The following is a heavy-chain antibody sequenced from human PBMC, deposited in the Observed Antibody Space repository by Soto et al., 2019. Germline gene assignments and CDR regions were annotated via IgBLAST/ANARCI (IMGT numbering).Heavy chain of an antibody. D-gene: IGHD1-20*01. CDR2: IGTAGDT. CDR1: GFTFSSYD. CDR3: ARYAYRITGTGAFDI. V-gene: IGHV3-13*01. Sequence: GGSLRLSCAASGFTFSSYDMHWVRQATGKGLEWVSAIGTAGDTYYPGSVKGRFTISRENAKNSLYLQMNSLRAGDTAVYYCARYAYRITGTGAFDIWGKGTMVTVSS. J-gene: IGHJ3*02.